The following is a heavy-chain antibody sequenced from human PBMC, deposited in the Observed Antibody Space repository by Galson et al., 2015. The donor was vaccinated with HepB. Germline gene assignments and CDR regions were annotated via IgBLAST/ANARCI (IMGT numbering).Heavy chain of an antibody. CDR1: GFTVSSNY. V-gene: IGHV3-53*01. CDR3: ARDNYDSTALGC. J-gene: IGHJ4*02. Sequence: SLRLSCAASGFTVSSNYMTWVRQAPGKGPEWVSVMYSSGKTYYADSVKGRFTISRDNSKNTLYLQMNSLRVEDTAVYYCARDNYDSTALGCWGQGTLVTVSS. D-gene: IGHD3-22*01. CDR2: MYSSGKT.